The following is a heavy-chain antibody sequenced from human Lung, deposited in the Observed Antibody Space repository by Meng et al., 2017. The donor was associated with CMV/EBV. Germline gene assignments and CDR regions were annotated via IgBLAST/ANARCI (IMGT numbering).Heavy chain of an antibody. D-gene: IGHD3-3*01. J-gene: IGHJ6*03. CDR2: ISYGGST. CDR1: GASITYNTYF. Sequence: GSLRLXCSVSGASITYNTYFWDWLRQPPGKGLEWIGSISYGGSTLYNSSLKSRVSISLDASESQVTLRLNSVTAADTAVYYCARIFPSDYYKYDLDVWGQGTTVT. V-gene: IGHV4-39*06. CDR3: ARIFPSDYYKYDLDV.